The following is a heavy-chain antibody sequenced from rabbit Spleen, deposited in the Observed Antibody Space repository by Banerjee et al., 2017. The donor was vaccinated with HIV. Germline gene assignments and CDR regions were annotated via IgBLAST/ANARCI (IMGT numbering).Heavy chain of an antibody. CDR3: ARDLVAVIGWNFSL. V-gene: IGHV1S40*01. CDR1: GFSFTAGYY. D-gene: IGHD1-1*01. CDR2: INAVTGKA. Sequence: QSLEESGGDLVKPGASLTLTCTASGFSFTAGYYMCWVRQAPGKGLEWIACINAVTGKAVYASWAKGRFTFSKTSSTTVTLQMTSLTAADTATYFCARDLVAVIGWNFSLWGPGTLVTVS. J-gene: IGHJ4*01.